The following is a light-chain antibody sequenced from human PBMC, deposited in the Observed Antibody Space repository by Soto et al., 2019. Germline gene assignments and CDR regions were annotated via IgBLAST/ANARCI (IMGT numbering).Light chain of an antibody. Sequence: QSVLTQPTSVSGAPGQRVTISCTGSSSNIGANYDVHWYHQLPGTAPKLLIYGNTNRPSGVPDRFSGSKSGTSASLAITGLQAEDEADYYCQSYDSSLSSVVFGGGTKLTVL. CDR3: QSYDSSLSSVV. CDR2: GNT. V-gene: IGLV1-40*01. J-gene: IGLJ2*01. CDR1: SSNIGANYD.